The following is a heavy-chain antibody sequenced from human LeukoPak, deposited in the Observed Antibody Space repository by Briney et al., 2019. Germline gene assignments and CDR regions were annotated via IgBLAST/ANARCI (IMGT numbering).Heavy chain of an antibody. CDR3: ARIGDYGDYGHWFDP. Sequence: PGGSLRLSCAASGFTFSSYSMNWVRQAPGKGLEWVSYISRSRSTIYYADSVKGRFTISRDNDKNSLYLQMNSLRAEDTAVYYCARIGDYGDYGHWFDPWGQGTLVTVSS. CDR2: ISRSRSTI. D-gene: IGHD4-17*01. CDR1: GFTFSSYS. V-gene: IGHV3-48*01. J-gene: IGHJ5*02.